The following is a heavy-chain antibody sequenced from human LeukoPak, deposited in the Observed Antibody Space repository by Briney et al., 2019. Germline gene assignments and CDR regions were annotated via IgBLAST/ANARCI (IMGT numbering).Heavy chain of an antibody. D-gene: IGHD6-13*01. CDR2: IYYSGST. CDR1: GGSISSYY. V-gene: IGHV4-59*01. J-gene: IGHJ5*02. Sequence: PSETLSLTCTVSGGSISSYYWIWIRQPPGKGLEWIGYIYYSGSTNYNPSLKSRVTISVDTSKNQFSLKLSSVTAADTAVYYCARVDGDVKIAAADNWFDPWGQGTLVTVSS. CDR3: ARVDGDVKIAAADNWFDP.